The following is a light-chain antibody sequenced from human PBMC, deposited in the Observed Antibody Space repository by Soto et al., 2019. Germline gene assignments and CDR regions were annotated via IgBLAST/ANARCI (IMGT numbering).Light chain of an antibody. CDR3: QQYHYWWA. V-gene: IGKV3-15*01. CDR1: QSISSH. CDR2: GAS. J-gene: IGKJ1*01. Sequence: EIEVTQSPATLSVSPEERATLSCRASQSISSHLAWYQQKPGQAPRLLIHGASTRATGIPARFSGSGSGTEFTLVISSLQSEDFAVYYCQQYHYWWAFGQGTKVEIK.